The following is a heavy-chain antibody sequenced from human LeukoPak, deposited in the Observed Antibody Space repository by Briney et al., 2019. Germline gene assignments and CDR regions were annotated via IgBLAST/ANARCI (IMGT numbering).Heavy chain of an antibody. CDR3: ARGAANWNFFDY. J-gene: IGHJ4*02. Sequence: GGSLRISCAASGFTVSSKYMSWVRQAPGKGLEWVAVVYSGGSTYYADSVKDRFTISRDNSKNTLHLQMNSLRAEDTAVYYCARGAANWNFFDYWGQGTLVTVSS. CDR1: GFTVSSKY. V-gene: IGHV3-66*01. D-gene: IGHD1-1*01. CDR2: VYSGGST.